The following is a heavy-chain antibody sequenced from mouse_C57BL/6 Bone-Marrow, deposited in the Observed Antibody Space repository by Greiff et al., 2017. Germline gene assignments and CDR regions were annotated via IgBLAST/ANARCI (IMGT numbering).Heavy chain of an antibody. D-gene: IGHD1-1*01. J-gene: IGHJ3*01. CDR2: INPSNGGT. V-gene: IGHV1-53*01. CDR1: GYTFTSYW. Sequence: VKLQQPGTELVKPGASVKLSCKASGYTFTSYWMHWVKQRPGQGLEWIGNINPSNGGTNYNEKFKSKATLTVDKSSSTAYMQLSSLTSEDSAVYYGASPITTVDWACAYWGQGTLVTVSA. CDR3: ASPITTVDWACAY.